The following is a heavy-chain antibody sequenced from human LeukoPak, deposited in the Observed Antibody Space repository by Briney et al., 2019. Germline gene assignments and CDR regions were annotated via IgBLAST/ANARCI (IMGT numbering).Heavy chain of an antibody. V-gene: IGHV5-51*01. Sequence: GESLKISCKAFGYSFTNYWIDWVRQLPGKGLGWMGNIYPGNSQTTYRPSFEGQVTISADRSTSTAYLQWNSLKASDTAMYYCARRSDFRNWFDPWGLGTLVTVSA. D-gene: IGHD2-21*02. CDR2: IYPGNSQT. CDR1: GYSFTNYW. J-gene: IGHJ5*02. CDR3: ARRSDFRNWFDP.